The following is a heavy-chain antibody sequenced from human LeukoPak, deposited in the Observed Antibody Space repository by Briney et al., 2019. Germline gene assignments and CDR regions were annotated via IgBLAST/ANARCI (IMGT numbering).Heavy chain of an antibody. V-gene: IGHV3-30*04. J-gene: IGHJ4*02. D-gene: IGHD3-3*01. CDR2: ISYDGSNK. Sequence: GGPLRLSCAASGFTFSSYAMHWVRQAPGKGLEWAAVISYDGSNKYYADSVKGRFTISRDNSKNTLYLQMNSLRAEDTAVYYCARNSIFDFWSGYYPYWGQGTLVTVSS. CDR1: GFTFSSYA. CDR3: ARNSIFDFWSGYYPY.